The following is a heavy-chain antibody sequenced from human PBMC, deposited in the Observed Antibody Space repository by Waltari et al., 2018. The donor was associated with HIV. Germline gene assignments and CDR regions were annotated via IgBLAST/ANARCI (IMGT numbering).Heavy chain of an antibody. CDR1: GFTFRTYS. V-gene: IGHV3-48*02. CDR2: ISSSSSTI. CDR3: ARDRNSRLAFDY. D-gene: IGHD6-19*01. Sequence: EVQLLESGGGLVQPGGSLRLSCAASGFTFRTYSMNWVRKAPGKGLEWVSYISSSSSTIDYADSVKGRFTISRDNAKNALYLQMNSLRDEDTAVYYCARDRNSRLAFDYRGQGTLVTVSS. J-gene: IGHJ4*02.